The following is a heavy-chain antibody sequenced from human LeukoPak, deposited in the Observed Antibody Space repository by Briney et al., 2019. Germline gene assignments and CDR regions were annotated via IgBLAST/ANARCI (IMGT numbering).Heavy chain of an antibody. CDR3: AREENGCVWGSFRA. Sequence: SETLSLTCTVSGGSISSYYWSWLRQPPGKGLEWIGYIYYSGSTYYNPSLESRVTMSLDTSKNQFSLKLSSATAADTAVYYCAREENGCVWGSFRAWGQGTLVTVSS. CDR1: GGSISSYY. D-gene: IGHD3-16*02. J-gene: IGHJ5*02. V-gene: IGHV4-59*12. CDR2: IYYSGST.